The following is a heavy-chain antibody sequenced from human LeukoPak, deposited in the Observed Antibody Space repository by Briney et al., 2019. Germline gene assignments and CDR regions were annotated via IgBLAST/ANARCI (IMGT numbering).Heavy chain of an antibody. CDR2: INHSGST. CDR3: ARARRDGYNMGP. D-gene: IGHD5-24*01. V-gene: IGHV4-34*01. CDR1: GGSFSGYY. J-gene: IGHJ5*02. Sequence: SETLSLTCAVYGGSFSGYYWSWIRQPPGKGLEWIGEINHSGSTNYNPSLKSRVTISVDTSKNQFSLKLSSVTAADTAVYYCARARRDGYNMGPWGQGTLVTVSS.